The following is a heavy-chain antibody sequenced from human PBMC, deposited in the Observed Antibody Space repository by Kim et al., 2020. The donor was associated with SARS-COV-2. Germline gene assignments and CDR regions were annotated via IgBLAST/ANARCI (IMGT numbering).Heavy chain of an antibody. V-gene: IGHV4-39*01. CDR3: ARHTNYDILTGYSFRPRGFDY. CDR2: IYYSGST. Sequence: SETLSLTCTVSGGSISSSSYYWGWIRQPPGKGLEWIGSIYYSGSTYYNPSLKSRVTISVDTSKNQFSLKLSSVTAADTAVYYCARHTNYDILTGYSFRPRGFDYWGQGTLVTVSS. CDR1: GGSISSSSYY. D-gene: IGHD3-9*01. J-gene: IGHJ4*02.